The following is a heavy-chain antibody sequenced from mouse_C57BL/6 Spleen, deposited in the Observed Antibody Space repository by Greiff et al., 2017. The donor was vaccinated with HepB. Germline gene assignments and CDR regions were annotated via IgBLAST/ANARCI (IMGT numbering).Heavy chain of an antibody. V-gene: IGHV1-81*01. CDR1: GYTFTSYG. J-gene: IGHJ1*03. CDR3: ARTLYYGSSYRYFDV. Sequence: VQLQQSGAELARPGASVKLSCKASGYTFTSYGISWVKQRTGQGLEWIGEIYPRSGNTYYNEKFKGKATLTADKSSSTAYMELRSLTSEDSAVYFCARTLYYGSSYRYFDVWGTGTTVTVSS. CDR2: IYPRSGNT. D-gene: IGHD1-1*01.